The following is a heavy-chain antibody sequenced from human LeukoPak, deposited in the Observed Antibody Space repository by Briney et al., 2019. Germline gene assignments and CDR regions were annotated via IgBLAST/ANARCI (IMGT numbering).Heavy chain of an antibody. J-gene: IGHJ3*02. V-gene: IGHV4-39*01. CDR3: ARFSPYGDFDI. D-gene: IGHD4-17*01. Sequence: SETLSLTCTVSGGSINSSSYYWCWIRQPPGQGLEWIGSIYYIGSTYYNPSLKSRVTISVDTSKNQFSLKLSSVTAADTAVYYCARFSPYGDFDIWGQGTMVTVSS. CDR2: IYYIGST. CDR1: GGSINSSSYY.